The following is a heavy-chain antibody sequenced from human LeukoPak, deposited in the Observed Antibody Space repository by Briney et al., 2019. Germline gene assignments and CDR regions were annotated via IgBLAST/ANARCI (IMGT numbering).Heavy chain of an antibody. CDR1: GGSISSYY. Sequence: SETLSLTCTVSGGSISSYYWSWIRQPPGKGLEWIGYIYYSGSTNYNPSLKSRVTISVDRSKNQFSLKLSSVTAADTAVFYCARAYDSSGPFDYWGQGTLVTVSS. CDR2: IYYSGST. D-gene: IGHD3-22*01. CDR3: ARAYDSSGPFDY. V-gene: IGHV4-59*12. J-gene: IGHJ4*02.